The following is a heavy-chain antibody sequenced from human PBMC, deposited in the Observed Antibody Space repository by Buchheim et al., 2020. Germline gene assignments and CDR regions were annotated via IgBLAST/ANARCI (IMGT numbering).Heavy chain of an antibody. CDR3: ARAPGAHDILTGYSESRVVDAFDI. Sequence: QVQLQESGPGLVKPSQTLSLTCTVSGGSISSGGYYWGWIRQHPGKGLEWIGYIYYSGSTYYNPSLKSRVTISVDTSKNQFSLKLRSVTAADTAVYYCARAPGAHDILTGYSESRVVDAFDIWGQGK. J-gene: IGHJ3*02. CDR1: GGSISSGGYY. CDR2: IYYSGST. D-gene: IGHD3-9*01. V-gene: IGHV4-31*03.